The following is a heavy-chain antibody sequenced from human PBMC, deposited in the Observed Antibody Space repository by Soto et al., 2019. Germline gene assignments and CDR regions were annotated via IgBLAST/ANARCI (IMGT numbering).Heavy chain of an antibody. V-gene: IGHV4-38-2*02. CDR2: IYHSGST. CDR1: GYSISSGYY. Sequence: PSETLSLTCAVSGYSISSGYYWGWIRQPPGKGLEWIGSIYHSGSTYYNPSLKSRVTISVDTSKNQFSLKLSSVTAADTAVYYCARDSPNSYYYDSSGPNYYYYGMDVWGQGTTVTV. D-gene: IGHD3-22*01. CDR3: ARDSPNSYYYDSSGPNYYYYGMDV. J-gene: IGHJ6*02.